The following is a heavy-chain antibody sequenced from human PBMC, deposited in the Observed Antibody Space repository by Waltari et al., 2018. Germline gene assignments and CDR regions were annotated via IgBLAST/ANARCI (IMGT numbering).Heavy chain of an antibody. V-gene: IGHV1-8*01. CDR2: MNPNRGNT. J-gene: IGHJ5*02. CDR3: ARDPSYDYIWGSYRSNWFDP. Sequence: QVQLVQSGAEVKKPGASVKVSCRASGYTFTSYDINWVRQATGQGLEWMGWMNPNRGNTDYAQKCQGRVTMTRNTSISTAYMELSSLRSEDTAVYYCARDPSYDYIWGSYRSNWFDPWGQGTLVIVSS. CDR1: GYTFTSYD. D-gene: IGHD3-16*02.